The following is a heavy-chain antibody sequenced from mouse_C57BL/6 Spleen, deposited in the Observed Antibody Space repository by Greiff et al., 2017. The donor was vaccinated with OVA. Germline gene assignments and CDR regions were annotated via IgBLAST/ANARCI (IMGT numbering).Heavy chain of an antibody. V-gene: IGHV14-1*01. CDR1: GFNIKDYY. J-gene: IGHJ3*01. CDR2: IDPEDGDT. CDR3: TASYYYGSSSSFAY. Sequence: EVQRVESGAELVRPGASVKLSCTASGFNIKDYYMHWVKQRPEQGLEWIGRIDPEDGDTEYAPKFQGKATMTADTSSNTAYLQLSSLTSEDTAVYYCTASYYYGSSSSFAYWGQGTLVTVSA. D-gene: IGHD1-1*01.